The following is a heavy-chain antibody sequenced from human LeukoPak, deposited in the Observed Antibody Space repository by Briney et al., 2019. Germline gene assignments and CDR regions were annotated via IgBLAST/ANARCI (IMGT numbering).Heavy chain of an antibody. CDR3: AKEANDAFDI. CDR2: ISGSGGST. Sequence: GGSLRLSCAASGFTFNNYAMSWVRQAPGKGLEWVSTISGSGGSTYYADSVKGRFTISRDNSKNMLYLQMNSLRAEDTAVYYCAKEANDAFDIWGQGTMVTVSS. J-gene: IGHJ3*02. CDR1: GFTFNNYA. V-gene: IGHV3-23*01.